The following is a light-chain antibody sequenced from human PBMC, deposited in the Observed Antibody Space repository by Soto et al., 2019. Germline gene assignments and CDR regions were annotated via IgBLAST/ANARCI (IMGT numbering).Light chain of an antibody. V-gene: IGKV1-16*01. CDR2: GAS. CDR3: QQYNSFPYT. J-gene: IGKJ2*01. Sequence: DVQMTQSPSSLSASVGDSVTISCRASRGVINYLAWFQQRPGKAPKPLIYGASDLQDGVPSRFSGSGYGTDFTLTITTLQPEDFATYYCQQYNSFPYTFGQGTRLEI. CDR1: RGVINY.